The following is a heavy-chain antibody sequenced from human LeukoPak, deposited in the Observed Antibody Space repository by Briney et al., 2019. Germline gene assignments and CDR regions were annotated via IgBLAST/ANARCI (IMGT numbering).Heavy chain of an antibody. CDR2: IIPIFGTA. Sequence: SVKVSCKASGGTFSSYAISWVRQAPGQGLEWMGRIIPIFGTANYAQKFQGRVTITTDESTSTAYMELSSLRSEDTAVYYCARDPPGGIVVVPNWYFDLWGRGTLVTVSS. CDR3: ARDPPGGIVVVPNWYFDL. V-gene: IGHV1-69*05. D-gene: IGHD2-2*01. CDR1: GGTFSSYA. J-gene: IGHJ2*01.